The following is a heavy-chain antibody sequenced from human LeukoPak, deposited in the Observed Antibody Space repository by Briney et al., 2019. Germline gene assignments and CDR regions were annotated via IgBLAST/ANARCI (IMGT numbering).Heavy chain of an antibody. CDR1: GYTFTGYF. D-gene: IGHD6-13*01. Sequence: ASVKVSCKASGYTFTGYFMHWVRQAPGQGLEWMGWINPKSGGTNYAQKFQGRVTMTRDTSISTAYMELSRLGSDDTAVYYCARQQLSQLYYFDYWGQGTLVTVSS. J-gene: IGHJ4*02. V-gene: IGHV1-2*02. CDR2: INPKSGGT. CDR3: ARQQLSQLYYFDY.